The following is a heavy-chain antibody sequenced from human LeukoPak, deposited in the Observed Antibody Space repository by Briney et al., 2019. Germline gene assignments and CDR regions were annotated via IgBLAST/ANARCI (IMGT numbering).Heavy chain of an antibody. CDR1: GFTFSNYA. J-gene: IGHJ4*02. CDR2: ISGSGGRT. Sequence: PGGSLRLSCAASGFTFSNYAMTWVRQAPGKGLEWVSTISGSGGRTYYADSVKGRFTIFRDNSKNTLHLQMNSLRAEDTAIYYCAKDDHFDYWGQGTLVTVSS. V-gene: IGHV3-23*01. CDR3: AKDDHFDY.